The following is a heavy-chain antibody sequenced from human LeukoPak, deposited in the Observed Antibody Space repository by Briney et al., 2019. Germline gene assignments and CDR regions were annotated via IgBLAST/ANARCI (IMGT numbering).Heavy chain of an antibody. D-gene: IGHD2-21*02. V-gene: IGHV3-23*01. CDR2: ISGRDNST. Sequence: GGSLRLSCAASGFTFSNYALSWVRQAPGQGLEWVSRISGRDNSTNYADSVKGRFTISRDNSRNTLYLEMNNLRAEDTAIYSCARDQAYDWYYYYYGMDVWGLGTTVIVSS. J-gene: IGHJ6*02. CDR3: ARDQAYDWYYYYYGMDV. CDR1: GFTFSNYA.